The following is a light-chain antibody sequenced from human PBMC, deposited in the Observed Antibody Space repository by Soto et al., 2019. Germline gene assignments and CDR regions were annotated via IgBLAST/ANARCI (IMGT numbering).Light chain of an antibody. CDR2: LNSDGSH. CDR1: SGHSTYA. V-gene: IGLV4-69*01. Sequence: QLVLTQSPSASASLGASVKLTCTLSSGHSTYAIAWHQQQPEKGPRYLMKLNSDGSHSKGDGIPDRFSGSSSGAERYPTISSLQSEDEADYYCQTWGTGIQVIFGGGTKLTVL. J-gene: IGLJ2*01. CDR3: QTWGTGIQVI.